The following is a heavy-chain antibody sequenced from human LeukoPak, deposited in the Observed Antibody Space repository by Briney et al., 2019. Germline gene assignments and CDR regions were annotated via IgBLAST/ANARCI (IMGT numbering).Heavy chain of an antibody. CDR2: ISSSSSYI. Sequence: GGSLRLSCAASGFTFSSYSMNWVRQAPGKGLEWVSSISSSSSYIYYADSVKGRFTISRDNAKNSLYLQMNSLRAEDTAVYYCARILNSSRLFDYWVQGTLVTVCS. D-gene: IGHD6-13*01. V-gene: IGHV3-21*01. CDR1: GFTFSSYS. CDR3: ARILNSSRLFDY. J-gene: IGHJ4*02.